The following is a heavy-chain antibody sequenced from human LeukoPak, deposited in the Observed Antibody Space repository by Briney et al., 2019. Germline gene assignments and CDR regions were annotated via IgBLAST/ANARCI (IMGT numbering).Heavy chain of an antibody. CDR3: AEDSVVPAAIGGYYYYMDV. D-gene: IGHD2-2*02. CDR2: IRYDGSNK. J-gene: IGHJ6*03. V-gene: IGHV3-30*02. Sequence: PGGSLRLSCAASGFTFSSYGMHWVRQAPGKGLEWVAFIRYDGSNKYYADSVKGRFTISRDNSKNTLYLQMNSLRAEDTAVYYCAEDSVVPAAIGGYYYYMDVWGKGTTVTVSS. CDR1: GFTFSSYG.